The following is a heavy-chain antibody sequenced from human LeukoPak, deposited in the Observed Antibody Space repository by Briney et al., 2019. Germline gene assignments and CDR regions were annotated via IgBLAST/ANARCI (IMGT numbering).Heavy chain of an antibody. J-gene: IGHJ4*02. Sequence: PGGSLRLSCAASGFTFSSYGMHWVRQAPGKGPEWVSFIRYDGSDKYYADSVKGRFTISRDNSKNTLSLQMNSLRTEDTAVYYCAKERYYYESGGYPTAFDYWGQGTLVTVSS. CDR2: IRYDGSDK. V-gene: IGHV3-30*02. D-gene: IGHD3-22*01. CDR3: AKERYYYESGGYPTAFDY. CDR1: GFTFSSYG.